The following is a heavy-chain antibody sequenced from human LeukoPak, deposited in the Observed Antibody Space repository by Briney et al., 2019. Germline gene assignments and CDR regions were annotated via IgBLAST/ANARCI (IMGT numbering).Heavy chain of an antibody. CDR2: LYSGGNT. CDR1: GFTVSNNY. V-gene: IGHV3-53*01. J-gene: IGHJ4*02. CDR3: ARPHATVTTLWLDY. D-gene: IGHD4-17*01. Sequence: GSLRLSCAASGFTVSNNYMTWVRQAPEKGLEWVSVLYSGGNTYYADSVKGRFTISRDNSKNTLYLQMNSLRAEDTAVYYCARPHATVTTLWLDYWGQGTLVTVSS.